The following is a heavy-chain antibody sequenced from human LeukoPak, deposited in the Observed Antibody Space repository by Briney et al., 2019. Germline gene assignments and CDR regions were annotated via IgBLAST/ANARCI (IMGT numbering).Heavy chain of an antibody. Sequence: SVKASCKASGGIFSSYAFSWVRQAPGQGLEWMGGIIPIYGTPNYSQKFRGRVTITADESASTTYMELSSLRSADTAVYYCARVGVGAVQYYFDSWGQGTLVTVSS. J-gene: IGHJ4*02. D-gene: IGHD1-26*01. CDR1: GGIFSSYA. CDR3: ARVGVGAVQYYFDS. V-gene: IGHV1-69*13. CDR2: IIPIYGTP.